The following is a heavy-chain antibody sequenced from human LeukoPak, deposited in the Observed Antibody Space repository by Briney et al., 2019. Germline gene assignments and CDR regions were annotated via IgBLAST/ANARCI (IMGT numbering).Heavy chain of an antibody. V-gene: IGHV3-11*01. CDR3: ARVLRYCSGGNCYSGGLGYMDV. Sequence: PGGSLRLSCAASGFSFSDYYMSWIRQAPGKGLEWISYISNTGTTIYYADSVKGRITISRDNAKNSLFLQMNSLRAEDTAVYYCARVLRYCSGGNCYSGGLGYMDVWGKGTTVTISS. J-gene: IGHJ6*03. D-gene: IGHD2-15*01. CDR1: GFSFSDYY. CDR2: ISNTGTTI.